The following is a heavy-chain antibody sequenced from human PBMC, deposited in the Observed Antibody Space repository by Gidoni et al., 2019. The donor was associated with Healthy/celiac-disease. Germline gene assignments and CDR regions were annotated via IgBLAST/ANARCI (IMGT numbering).Heavy chain of an antibody. D-gene: IGHD3-10*01. CDR1: VFTFSSYA. Sequence: EVQPVESGGGLVQPGGSLSLSCSASVFTFSSYAMHWVRQASGKGLEYVTAISSNGGSTYYADSVKGRFTISRDNTKNTLYLQMSSLRAEDTAVYYCVKEMPGSGSYDYWGQGTLVTVSS. J-gene: IGHJ4*02. CDR3: VKEMPGSGSYDY. CDR2: ISSNGGST. V-gene: IGHV3-64D*09.